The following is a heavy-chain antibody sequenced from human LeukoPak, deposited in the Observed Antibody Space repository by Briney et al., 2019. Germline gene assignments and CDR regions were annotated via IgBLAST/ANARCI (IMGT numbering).Heavy chain of an antibody. J-gene: IGHJ4*02. CDR3: ARDHGYDY. V-gene: IGHV3-7*05. CDR2: INEDGSEK. CDR1: GFRSTSYW. Sequence: GGSLRLSGAASGFRSTSYWMIWVRQAPGKGLEWVANINEDGSEKKYVDSVRGRFTISKDNAKNSVFLQMNSLTVDDTAVYYCARDHGYDYWGQGTLVTVSS. D-gene: IGHD5-18*01.